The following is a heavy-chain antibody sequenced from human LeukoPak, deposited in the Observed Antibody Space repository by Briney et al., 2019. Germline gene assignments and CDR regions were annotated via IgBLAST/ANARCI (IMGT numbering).Heavy chain of an antibody. V-gene: IGHV4-59*12. CDR2: IYYSGST. CDR3: ARYDYGDYVFDY. Sequence: PSETLSLTCTVSGGSISSYYWSWIRQSPGKGLEWIGYIYYSGSTSYNPSLKSGVTISVDSIKNQFSLKLTSVTAADTVVYYCARYDYGDYVFDYWGQGTLVTVSS. CDR1: GGSISSYY. J-gene: IGHJ4*02. D-gene: IGHD4-17*01.